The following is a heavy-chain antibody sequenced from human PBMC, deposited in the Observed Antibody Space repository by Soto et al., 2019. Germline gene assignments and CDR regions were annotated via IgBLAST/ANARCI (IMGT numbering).Heavy chain of an antibody. CDR2: ISYDGSNK. D-gene: IGHD3-3*01. J-gene: IGHJ3*02. Sequence: QVQLVESGGGVVQPGRSLRLSCAASGFTFSSYGMHWVRQAPGKGLEWVAVISYDGSNKYYADSVKGRFTISRDNSKNTLYLQMNSLRAEDTAVYYCAKGDYDFWSGAFDIWGQGTMVTVSS. CDR1: GFTFSSYG. CDR3: AKGDYDFWSGAFDI. V-gene: IGHV3-30*18.